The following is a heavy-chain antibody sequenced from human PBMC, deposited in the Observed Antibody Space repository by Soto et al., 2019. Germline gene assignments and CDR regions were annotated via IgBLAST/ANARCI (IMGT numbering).Heavy chain of an antibody. CDR2: ISGSGGST. CDR1: GLTFSSYA. Sequence: PGGSLRLSCAASGLTFSSYAMSWVRQAPGKGLEWVSAISGSGGSTYYADSVKGRFTISRDNSKNTLYLQMNSLRAEDTAVYYFAKNVVDTAMLFPRTYFDYWGQGTLVTVSS. J-gene: IGHJ4*02. D-gene: IGHD5-18*01. V-gene: IGHV3-23*01. CDR3: AKNVVDTAMLFPRTYFDY.